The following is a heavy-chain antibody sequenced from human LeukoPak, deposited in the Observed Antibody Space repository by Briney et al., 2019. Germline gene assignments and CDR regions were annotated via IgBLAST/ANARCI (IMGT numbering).Heavy chain of an antibody. CDR3: ARDSRWWHAFDI. CDR1: GFTFSSYG. V-gene: IGHV3-30*02. J-gene: IGHJ3*02. D-gene: IGHD2-8*02. Sequence: PGGSLRFSCAASGFTFSSYGMHWVRQAPGKGLEWLTFIRYDGNDKYYADSVKGRFTISRDNAKNSLYLQMNSLRAEDTAVYYCARDSRWWHAFDIWGQGTMVTVSS. CDR2: IRYDGNDK.